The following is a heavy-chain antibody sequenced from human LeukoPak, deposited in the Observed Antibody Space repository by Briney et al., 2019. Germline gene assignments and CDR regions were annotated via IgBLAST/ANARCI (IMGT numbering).Heavy chain of an antibody. J-gene: IGHJ3*02. CDR3: ARVSSGWSDAFDI. V-gene: IGHV3-48*01. CDR1: GFTFSSYS. D-gene: IGHD6-19*01. Sequence: PGGSLRLSCAASGFTFSSYSMNWVRQAPGKGLEWVSYISSSSSTIYYADSVKCRFTISRDNAKNSLYLQMNSLRAEDTAVYYCARVSSGWSDAFDIWGQGTMVTVSS. CDR2: ISSSSSTI.